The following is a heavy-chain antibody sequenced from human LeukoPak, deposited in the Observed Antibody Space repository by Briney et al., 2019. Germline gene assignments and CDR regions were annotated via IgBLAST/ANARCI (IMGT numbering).Heavy chain of an antibody. D-gene: IGHD6-13*01. J-gene: IGHJ4*02. CDR2: INPNSGGT. CDR3: ARPDVIAAAGKYGY. CDR1: GYAFTGYY. V-gene: IGHV1-2*02. Sequence: GASVKVSCKASGYAFTGYYMHWVRQAPGQGLEWMGWINPNSGGTNYAQKFQGRVTMTRDTSISTAYMELSRLRSDDTAVYYCARPDVIAAAGKYGYWGQGTLVTVSS.